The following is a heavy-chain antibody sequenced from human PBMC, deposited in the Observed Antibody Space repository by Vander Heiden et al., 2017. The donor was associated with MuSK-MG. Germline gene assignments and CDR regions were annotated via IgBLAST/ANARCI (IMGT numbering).Heavy chain of an antibody. CDR2: LVWNSGSI. V-gene: IGHV3-9*01. CDR3: AKDNVLDTARDPNWYFDL. D-gene: IGHD5-18*01. J-gene: IGHJ2*01. CDR1: GVAFDADA. Sequence: EVQLVESGGGWVQPGRSLRLSGQDYGVAFDADAMHRVGRAPGEGLEWVSGLVWNSGSIGYADSVRGLVTISRYNAKNSLYMQMNSLRADETALYYCAKDNVLDTARDPNWYFDLWGLGTVVTVSS.